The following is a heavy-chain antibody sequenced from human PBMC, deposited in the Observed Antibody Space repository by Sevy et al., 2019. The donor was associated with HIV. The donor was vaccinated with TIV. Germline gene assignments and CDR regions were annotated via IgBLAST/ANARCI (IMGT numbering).Heavy chain of an antibody. J-gene: IGHJ4*02. CDR3: GVALVELYYFDF. Sequence: GESLKISCKASGYSFTNYWIGWVRQMPGKGLEGMGIIYPGDADTKYSPSFQGQVTISAGKSISTAYLQWSSLEASDTAMYYCGVALVELYYFDFWGQGTLVTVSS. CDR2: IYPGDADT. D-gene: IGHD2-21*01. V-gene: IGHV5-51*01. CDR1: GYSFTNYW.